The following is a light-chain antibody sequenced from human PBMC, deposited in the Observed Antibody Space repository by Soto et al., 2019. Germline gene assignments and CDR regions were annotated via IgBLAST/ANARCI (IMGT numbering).Light chain of an antibody. CDR2: GNS. CDR3: QSYDSSLSGHVV. J-gene: IGLJ2*01. Sequence: QSVLTQPPSVSGAPVQRVTISCTGSSSNIRAGYDVHWYQQLPGTAPKLLIYGNSNRPSGVPDRFSGSKSGTSASLAITGLQAEDEADYYCQSYDSSLSGHVVFGGGTKLTVL. CDR1: SSNIRAGYD. V-gene: IGLV1-40*01.